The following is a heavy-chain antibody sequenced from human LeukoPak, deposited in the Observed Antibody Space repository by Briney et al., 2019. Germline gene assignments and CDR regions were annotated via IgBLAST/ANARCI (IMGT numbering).Heavy chain of an antibody. V-gene: IGHV4-31*03. CDR3: ARGAPPDS. CDR1: GASFNTGDYY. J-gene: IGHJ4*02. CDR2: IYNSGST. Sequence: SETLSLTCIVSGASFNTGDYYWNWIRQHRGKGLEWIGYIYNSGSTYYNPSLKSRVTISVDTSKNHFSLRLTSVTAADSAVYYCARGAPPDSWGQGTLVTVSS.